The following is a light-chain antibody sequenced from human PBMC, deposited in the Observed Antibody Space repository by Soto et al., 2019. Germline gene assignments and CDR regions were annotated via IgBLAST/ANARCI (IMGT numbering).Light chain of an antibody. CDR3: LQYDGRPLT. Sequence: ETVMTQSPVALSVSPGERATLSFRARQNVRKNLAWYQQKPGQSPRLLIFGASTRATGIPARFSGDGSGTEFTLTIDSLQSEDFVVYYCLQYDGRPLTFGQGTRLEIK. J-gene: IGKJ5*01. CDR1: QNVRKN. CDR2: GAS. V-gene: IGKV3-15*01.